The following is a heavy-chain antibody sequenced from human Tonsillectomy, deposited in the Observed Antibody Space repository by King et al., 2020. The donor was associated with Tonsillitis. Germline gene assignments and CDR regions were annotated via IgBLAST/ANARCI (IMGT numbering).Heavy chain of an antibody. CDR3: AREGVVNFRWFDP. D-gene: IGHD3-3*01. Sequence: QLQESGPGLVKPSETLSLTCYVAGGSISSSYWNWIRQSPGKGLEWIGYIHHSGSTNYNPSLKSRVTISVDTSKHHFSLKLSSVTAADTAVYYCAREGVVNFRWFDPWGQGTLVTVSS. CDR1: GGSISSSY. J-gene: IGHJ5*02. CDR2: IHHSGST. V-gene: IGHV4-59*01.